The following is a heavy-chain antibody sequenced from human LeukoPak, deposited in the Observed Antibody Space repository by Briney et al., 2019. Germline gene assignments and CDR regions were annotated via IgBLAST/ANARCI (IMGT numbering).Heavy chain of an antibody. CDR2: ISSSSYT. J-gene: IGHJ4*02. D-gene: IGHD2-2*01. V-gene: IGHV3-11*06. Sequence: GGSLRLSCAASGFTFSDYYMSWIRQAPGKGLEWVSYISSSSYTNYADSVKGRFTISRDNAKNSLYLQMNSLRAEDTAVYYCARQYCSSTSCYENYWGQGTLVTVSS. CDR3: ARQYCSSTSCYENY. CDR1: GFTFSDYY.